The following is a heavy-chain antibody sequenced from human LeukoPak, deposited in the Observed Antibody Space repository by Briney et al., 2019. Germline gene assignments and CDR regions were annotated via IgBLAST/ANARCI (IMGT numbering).Heavy chain of an antibody. D-gene: IGHD3-3*01. Sequence: PSETLSLTCAVYGGSFSGYYWSWIRQPPGKGLEWIGEINHSGSTNYNPSLKSRVTISVDTSKNQFSLKLSSVTAADTAVYYCARGRGITIFGVVTRTSYYYGMDVWGQGTTVTVSS. CDR1: GGSFSGYY. CDR2: INHSGST. V-gene: IGHV4-34*01. CDR3: ARGRGITIFGVVTRTSYYYGMDV. J-gene: IGHJ6*02.